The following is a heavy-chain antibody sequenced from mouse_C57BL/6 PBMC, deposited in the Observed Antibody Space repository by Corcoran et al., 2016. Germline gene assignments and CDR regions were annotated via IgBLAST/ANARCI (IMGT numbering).Heavy chain of an antibody. CDR2: ISYDGSN. CDR1: GYSITSGYY. D-gene: IGHD2-4*01. CDR3: AREDYDRAMDY. V-gene: IGHV3-6*01. J-gene: IGHJ4*01. Sequence: DVQLEESGPGLVKPSQSLSLTCSVTGYSITSGYYWNWIRQFPGNKLEWMGYISYDGSNNYNPSLKNRITITRDTSKNQFFLKLNSVTTEDTATYYCAREDYDRAMDYWGQGTSVTVSS.